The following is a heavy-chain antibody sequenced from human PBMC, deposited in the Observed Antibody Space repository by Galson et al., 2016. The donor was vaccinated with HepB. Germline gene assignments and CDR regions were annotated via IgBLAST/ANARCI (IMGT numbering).Heavy chain of an antibody. CDR3: AKDGRIYCSSASCHDHFHY. J-gene: IGHJ4*02. Sequence: LEWVAFISYVGSNKKYADSVKGRFTISRDNSKKTLYLQMNSLRAEDTAVYYCAKDGRIYCSSASCHDHFHYWGQGTLVTVSS. D-gene: IGHD2-2*01. V-gene: IGHV3-30*18. CDR2: ISYVGSNK.